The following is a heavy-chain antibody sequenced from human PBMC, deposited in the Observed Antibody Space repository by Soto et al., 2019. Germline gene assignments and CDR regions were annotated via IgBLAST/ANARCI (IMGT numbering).Heavy chain of an antibody. CDR1: GFSFTYYA. D-gene: IGHD6-6*01. V-gene: IGHV3-30-3*01. J-gene: IGHJ4*02. CDR2: ISYDGINK. Sequence: GGSLRLSRAASGFSFTYYALPWVRQAPGKGLDWVAVISYDGINKYYADSVKGRFTISRDNSKNTLYLQMNSLRAEDTAVYYCAKASQYSSSSDYWGQGTLVTVSS. CDR3: AKASQYSSSSDY.